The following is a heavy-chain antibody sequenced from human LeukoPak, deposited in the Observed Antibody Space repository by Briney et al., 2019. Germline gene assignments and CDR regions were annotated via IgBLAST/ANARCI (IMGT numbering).Heavy chain of an antibody. D-gene: IGHD3-22*01. CDR3: ARYYYDSSGYLYYYYMDV. V-gene: IGHV3-11*04. Sequence: SGGSLRLSCAASGFTFSDYYMSWKRQAPGKGVEGVSYISSSGSNIYYADSVKGRFTIYRENEKNSVYMKMNRLRDEDTAVYYCARYYYDSSGYLYYYYMDVWGKGTTVTVSS. CDR2: ISSSGSNI. J-gene: IGHJ6*03. CDR1: GFTFSDYY.